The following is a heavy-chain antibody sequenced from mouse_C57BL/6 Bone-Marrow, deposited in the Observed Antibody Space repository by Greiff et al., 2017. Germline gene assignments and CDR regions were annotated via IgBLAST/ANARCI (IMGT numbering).Heavy chain of an antibody. J-gene: IGHJ3*01. D-gene: IGHD2-3*01. CDR1: GFSLTSSG. Sequence: VQLQESGPGLVQPSQRLSITCTVSGFSLTSSGVHWVRQSPGKGLEWLGVIWRGGSTDYNAAFISRLSISKDNSKSQVFFRMTSLQADDTAIYDGARVYDGYYVWFAYWGQGTLVTVSA. CDR2: IWRGGST. V-gene: IGHV2-2*01. CDR3: ARVYDGYYVWFAY.